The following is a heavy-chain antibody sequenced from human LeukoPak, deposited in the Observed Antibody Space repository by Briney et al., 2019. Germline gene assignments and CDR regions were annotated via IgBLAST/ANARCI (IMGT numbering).Heavy chain of an antibody. D-gene: IGHD3-16*02. J-gene: IGHJ3*02. CDR3: TRDQDYDYVWGSSRYAFDI. CDR2: IRSKAYGGTT. CDR1: GFTFSSYS. Sequence: GGSLRLSCAASGFTFSSYSMNWVRQAPGKGLEWVGFIRSKAYGGTTEYAASVKGRFTISRDDSKSIAYLQTNSLKTEDTAVYYCTRDQDYDYVWGSSRYAFDIWGQGTMVTVSS. V-gene: IGHV3-49*04.